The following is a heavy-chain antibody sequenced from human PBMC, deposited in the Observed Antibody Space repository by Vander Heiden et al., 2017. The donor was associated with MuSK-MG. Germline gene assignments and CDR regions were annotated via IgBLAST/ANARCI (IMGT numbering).Heavy chain of an antibody. CDR2: IDPKRGGT. J-gene: IGHJ3*02. Sequence: QVQLVQSGAEVKKPGAAVKVSCKASGYTFTAYYIHWVRQAPGQGFQWMGWIDPKRGGTTYAQNFQGRVTMTRDTSINTAYMELSRLRSDDTAVYFCAGVRVPTGVSFAFDIWGQGTMVTVSS. CDR3: AGVRVPTGVSFAFDI. D-gene: IGHD2-2*01. CDR1: GYTFTAYY. V-gene: IGHV1-2*02.